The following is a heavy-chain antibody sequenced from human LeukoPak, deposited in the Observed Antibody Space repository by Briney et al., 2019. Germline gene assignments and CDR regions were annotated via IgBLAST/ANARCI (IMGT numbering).Heavy chain of an antibody. J-gene: IGHJ4*02. Sequence: GGSLRLSCAASGFTFSSNAMRWVRQAPGKGLEWVANIKQDGSEKYYVDSVKGRFTISRDNANNSLYLQMNSLRAEDTAVYYCARGGDYLDFWGQGTLVTVSS. CDR2: IKQDGSEK. V-gene: IGHV3-7*03. CDR3: ARGGDYLDF. CDR1: GFTFSSNA.